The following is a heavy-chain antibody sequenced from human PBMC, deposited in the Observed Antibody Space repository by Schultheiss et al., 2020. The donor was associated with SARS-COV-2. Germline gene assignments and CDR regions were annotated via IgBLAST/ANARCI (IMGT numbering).Heavy chain of an antibody. CDR1: GFTFSSYA. V-gene: IGHV3-23*01. CDR3: ARVSRDSSSWASKGAFDI. J-gene: IGHJ3*02. D-gene: IGHD6-13*01. Sequence: GGSLRLSCAASGFTFSSYAMSWVRQAPGKGLEWVSTISGSGGSTYYADSVKGRFTISRDNSKNTLYLQMNSLRAEDTAVYYCARVSRDSSSWASKGAFDIWCEATMVTVSS. CDR2: ISGSGGST.